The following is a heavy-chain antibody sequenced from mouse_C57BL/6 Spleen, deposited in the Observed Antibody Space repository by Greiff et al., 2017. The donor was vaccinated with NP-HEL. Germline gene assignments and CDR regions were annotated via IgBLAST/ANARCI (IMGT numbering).Heavy chain of an antibody. CDR2: IRNKANGYTT. CDR3: APLRRGAMDY. CDR1: GFTFTDYY. V-gene: IGHV7-3*01. D-gene: IGHD2-12*01. Sequence: EVQRVESGGGLVQPGGSLSLSCAASGFTFTDYYMSWVRQPPGKALEWLGFIRNKANGYTTEYSASVKGRFTISRDNSQSILYLQMNALRAEDSATYYCAPLRRGAMDYWGQGTSVTVSS. J-gene: IGHJ4*01.